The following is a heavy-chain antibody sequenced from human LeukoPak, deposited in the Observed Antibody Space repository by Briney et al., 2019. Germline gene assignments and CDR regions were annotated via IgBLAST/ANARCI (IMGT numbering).Heavy chain of an antibody. D-gene: IGHD2-2*01. J-gene: IGHJ4*02. CDR1: GFTFSSYA. CDR3: MRESRCSSTSCLRYFDC. Sequence: GGSLRLSCAASGFTFSSYALHWVRQAPGKGLEWVAVISYDGKNKYYVDSVKGRFTISRDNSKNTLYLQMNSLRTEDTAVYYCMRESRCSSTSCLRYFDCWGQGTLVTVSS. V-gene: IGHV3-30*04. CDR2: ISYDGKNK.